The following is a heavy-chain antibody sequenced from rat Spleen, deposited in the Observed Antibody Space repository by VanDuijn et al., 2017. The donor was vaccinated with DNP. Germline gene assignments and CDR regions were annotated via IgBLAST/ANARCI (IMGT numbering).Heavy chain of an antibody. Sequence: EVQLVESGGGLVQPGRSLKLSCAASGFTFSDYYMAWVRQAPTKGLEWVAYISYDGGSTYHGDSVKGRFTISRDNAKRTLYLQMSSLRSEDMATYYCTRGGTYYFDYWGQGVLVTVSS. CDR1: GFTFSDYY. CDR3: TRGGTYYFDY. V-gene: IGHV5-20*01. CDR2: ISYDGGST. J-gene: IGHJ2*01. D-gene: IGHD4-3*01.